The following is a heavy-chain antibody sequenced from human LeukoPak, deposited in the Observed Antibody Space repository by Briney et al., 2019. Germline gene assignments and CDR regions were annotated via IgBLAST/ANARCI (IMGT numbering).Heavy chain of an antibody. CDR3: ARVWDYYDCSGYYRRGDAFDI. CDR2: IYYSGST. V-gene: IGHV4-59*01. CDR1: GGSISSYY. J-gene: IGHJ3*02. D-gene: IGHD3-22*01. Sequence: SETLSLTCTVSGGSISSYYWSWIRQPPGKGPEWIGYIYYSGSTNYNPSLKSRVTISVDTSKNQFSLKLSSVTAADTAVYYCARVWDYYDCSGYYRRGDAFDIWGQGTMVTVSS.